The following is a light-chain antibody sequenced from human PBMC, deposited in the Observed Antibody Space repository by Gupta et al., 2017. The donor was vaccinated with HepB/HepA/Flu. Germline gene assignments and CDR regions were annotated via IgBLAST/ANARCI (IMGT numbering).Light chain of an antibody. CDR2: AAS. V-gene: IGKV1-39*01. CDR3: QQSYSTLWT. Sequence: DIQMTQSPSSLSASVGDRVTITCRASQSMSSYLNWYQQKPGKAPKLLIYAASSLQSGVPSRFSGSGSGTYFTLTISSLQPEDCATYYCQQSYSTLWTFGQGTKVEIK. CDR1: QSMSSY. J-gene: IGKJ1*01.